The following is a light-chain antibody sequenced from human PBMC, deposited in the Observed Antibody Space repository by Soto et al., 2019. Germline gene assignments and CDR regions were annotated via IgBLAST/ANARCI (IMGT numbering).Light chain of an antibody. Sequence: DRVTITCRASQSISSYLNWYQQKPGKAPKLMIYAASSLQSGVPSRFSGSGSGTDFTLTISSLKTEDFATYYCQQRYSTPITFGQGTRLEI. CDR2: AAS. J-gene: IGKJ5*01. CDR1: QSISSY. CDR3: QQRYSTPIT. V-gene: IGKV1-39*01.